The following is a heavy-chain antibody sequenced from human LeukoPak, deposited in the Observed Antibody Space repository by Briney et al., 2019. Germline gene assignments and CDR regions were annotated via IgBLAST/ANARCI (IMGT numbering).Heavy chain of an antibody. CDR3: ARDSYGSGKIHNWFEP. CDR2: ISSSSSTV. CDR1: GFTFSTYS. D-gene: IGHD3-10*01. Sequence: GGSLRLSCAAFGFTFSTYSMNWVRQAPGKGLEWVSYISSSSSTVFYADSVKGRFTVSRDNARTSLYLQLNSLRDEDTALYYCARDSYGSGKIHNWFEPWGQGTLVTVSS. V-gene: IGHV3-48*02. J-gene: IGHJ5*02.